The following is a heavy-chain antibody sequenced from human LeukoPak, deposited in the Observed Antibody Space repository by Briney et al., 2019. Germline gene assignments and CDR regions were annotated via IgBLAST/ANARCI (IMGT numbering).Heavy chain of an antibody. CDR1: GGSFSGYY. J-gene: IGHJ6*03. V-gene: IGHV4-34*01. D-gene: IGHD1-14*01. Sequence: SETLSLTCAVYGGSFSGYYWSWIRQPPGKGLEWIGEINHSGSTNYNPSLKSRVTISVDTSKNQFSLKLSSVTAADTAVYYCARVGPWVNPDYYYYYMDVWGKGTTVTVSS. CDR3: ARVGPWVNPDYYYYYMDV. CDR2: INHSGST.